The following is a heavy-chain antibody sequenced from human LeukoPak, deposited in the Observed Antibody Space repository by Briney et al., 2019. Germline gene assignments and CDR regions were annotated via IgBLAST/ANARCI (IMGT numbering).Heavy chain of an antibody. V-gene: IGHV3-21*01. D-gene: IGHD3-22*01. CDR3: AKDRYYYDSSGPVGFDP. J-gene: IGHJ5*02. CDR1: GFTFSSYS. CDR2: ISSSSSYI. Sequence: PGGSLRLSCAASGFTFSSYSMNWVRQAPGKGLEWVSSISSSSSYIYYADSVKGRFTISRDNSKNTLYLQMNSLRAEDTAVYYCAKDRYYYDSSGPVGFDPWGQGTLVTVSS.